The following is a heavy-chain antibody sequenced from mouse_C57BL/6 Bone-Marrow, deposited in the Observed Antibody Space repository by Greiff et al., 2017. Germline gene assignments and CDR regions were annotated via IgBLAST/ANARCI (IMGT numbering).Heavy chain of an antibody. Sequence: EVKVVESGAGLVKPGGSLKLSCAASGFTFSSYAMPWVRQTPEKRLEWVAYISSGGDYIYYADTVKGRFTISRDNARNTLYLHMSSLKSEDTAMYYCTRGPPCGYYAMDYWGQGTAVTVSS. CDR3: TRGPPCGYYAMDY. CDR1: GFTFSSYA. J-gene: IGHJ4*01. V-gene: IGHV5-9-1*02. CDR2: ISSGGDYI.